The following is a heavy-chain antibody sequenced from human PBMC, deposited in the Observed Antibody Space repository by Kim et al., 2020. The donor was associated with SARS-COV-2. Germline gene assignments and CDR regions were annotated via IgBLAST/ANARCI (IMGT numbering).Heavy chain of an antibody. CDR3: AREGHSSGRAGSFDY. CDR2: ISADESNK. J-gene: IGHJ4*02. V-gene: IGHV3-30*03. Sequence: GGSLRLSCAGSGFTFGDNHMHWVRQAPGKGLEWVSHISADESNKAYLDSVKGRFTVSRDNSQNSLFLQIDSLRAEDTAVYYCAREGHSSGRAGSFDYCGQRTLVTVSS. D-gene: IGHD6-19*01. CDR1: GFTFGDNH.